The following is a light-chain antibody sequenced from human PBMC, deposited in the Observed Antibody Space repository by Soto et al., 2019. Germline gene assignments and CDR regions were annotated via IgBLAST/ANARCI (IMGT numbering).Light chain of an antibody. Sequence: EIVLTQSPATLSLSPGERATLSCRASQTVSSSLAWYQQKPGQAPRLLIYEVSNRATGIPARFSGSGSGADFTLTISSLEPGDFAVYYCQQRGSWPQYTFGGGTKVEIK. J-gene: IGKJ4*01. CDR2: EVS. CDR3: QQRGSWPQYT. V-gene: IGKV3-11*01. CDR1: QTVSSS.